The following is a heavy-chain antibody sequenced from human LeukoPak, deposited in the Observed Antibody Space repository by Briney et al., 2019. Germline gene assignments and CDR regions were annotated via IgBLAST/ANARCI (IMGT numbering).Heavy chain of an antibody. V-gene: IGHV3-23*01. CDR2: ISGSGGST. Sequence: GGSLRLSCAASGFTLSSYAMSWVRQAPGKGLEWVSAISGSGGSTYYADSVKGRFTISRDNSKNTLYLQMNSLRAEDTAVYYCAKPRYYYGSGSGFDYWGQGTLVTVSS. CDR1: GFTLSSYA. CDR3: AKPRYYYGSGSGFDY. D-gene: IGHD3-10*01. J-gene: IGHJ4*02.